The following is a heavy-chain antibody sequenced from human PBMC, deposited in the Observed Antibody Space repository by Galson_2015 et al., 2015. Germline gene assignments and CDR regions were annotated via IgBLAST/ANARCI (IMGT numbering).Heavy chain of an antibody. Sequence: FLRLSCAASGFTFSSYAMSWVRQAPGKGLEWVSLITASGGSPYYADSVKRRFTISRDNSKNTLYPQMNSLRAEDTAMYYCAKGVGSDFYYANDYWGQGTLVTVSS. CDR1: GFTFSSYA. V-gene: IGHV3-23*01. CDR2: ITASGGSP. CDR3: AKGVGSDFYYANDY. J-gene: IGHJ4*02. D-gene: IGHD3-22*01.